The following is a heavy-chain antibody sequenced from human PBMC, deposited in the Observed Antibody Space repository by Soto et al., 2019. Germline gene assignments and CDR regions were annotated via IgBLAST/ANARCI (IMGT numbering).Heavy chain of an antibody. D-gene: IGHD3-10*01. CDR1: GFTFSSYA. V-gene: IGHV3-23*01. CDR3: ARGDRGGSGSPSSYYYSGLDV. J-gene: IGHJ6*02. Sequence: DVQLLESGGHLVQPGGSLRLSCAASGFTFSSYAMSWVRQAPGKGLEWVSSVSAGGDMTYYSDSVKGRFTISRDNSNNDMFLKMNSLRIEDTALYYCARGDRGGSGSPSSYYYSGLDVWGQGTTVPVS. CDR2: VSAGGDMT.